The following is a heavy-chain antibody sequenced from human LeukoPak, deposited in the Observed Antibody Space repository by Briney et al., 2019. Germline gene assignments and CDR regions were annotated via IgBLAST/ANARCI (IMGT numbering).Heavy chain of an antibody. CDR1: GFTVSSNY. V-gene: IGHV3-53*01. Sequence: WGSLRLSCAASGFTVSSNYMSWVRQAPGKGLEWVSVIYSGGRTYYADSVKGRFTISRDNSKNTLYLQMNSLRAEDTAVYYCARGLDYGDPRGDYWGQGTLVTVSS. CDR3: ARGLDYGDPRGDY. D-gene: IGHD4-17*01. CDR2: IYSGGRT. J-gene: IGHJ4*02.